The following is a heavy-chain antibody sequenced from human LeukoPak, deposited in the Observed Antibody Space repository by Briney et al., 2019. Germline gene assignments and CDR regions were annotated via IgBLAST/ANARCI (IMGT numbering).Heavy chain of an antibody. J-gene: IGHJ6*02. D-gene: IGHD3-22*01. CDR3: ASGPLYYYDSSGYYPRPYYYGMDV. Sequence: ASVKVSCKASGYTFTSYGISWVRQAPGQGLEWMGWISAYIGNTNYAQKLQGRVTMTTDTSTSTAYMELRSLRSDDTAVYYCASGPLYYYDSSGYYPRPYYYGMDVWGQGTTVTVSS. CDR1: GYTFTSYG. CDR2: ISAYIGNT. V-gene: IGHV1-18*01.